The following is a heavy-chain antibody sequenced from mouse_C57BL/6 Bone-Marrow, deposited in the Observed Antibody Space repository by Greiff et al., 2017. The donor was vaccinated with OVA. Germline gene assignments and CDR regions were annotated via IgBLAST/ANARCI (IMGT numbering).Heavy chain of an antibody. CDR1: GFSLTSYG. V-gene: IGHV2-3*01. CDR2: IWGDGST. Sequence: QVQLKESGPGLVAPSQSLSITCTVSGFSLTSYGVSWVRQPPGKGLEWMGVIWGDGSTKYHSALISRLGISKDNSNSQVFLKLNSLQTDDTAAYYCAKPDSYYWYFDVWGTGTTVTVSS. CDR3: AKPDSYYWYFDV. J-gene: IGHJ1*03. D-gene: IGHD2-12*01.